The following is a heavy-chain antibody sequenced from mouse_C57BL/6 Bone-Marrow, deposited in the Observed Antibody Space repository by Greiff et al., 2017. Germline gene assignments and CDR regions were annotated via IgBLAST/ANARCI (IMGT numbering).Heavy chain of an antibody. V-gene: IGHV5-6*01. D-gene: IGHD1-1*01. CDR1: GFTFSSYG. Sequence: EVQVVESGGDLVKPGGSLKLSCAASGFTFSSYGMSWVRQTPDKRLEWVATISSGGSYTYYPDSVQGRFTISRDNAKNTLYLQISSLKSEDTAMYYCARHYYVRDYSMDYWCQGTSVTVSS. CDR2: ISSGGSYT. J-gene: IGHJ4*01. CDR3: ARHYYVRDYSMDY.